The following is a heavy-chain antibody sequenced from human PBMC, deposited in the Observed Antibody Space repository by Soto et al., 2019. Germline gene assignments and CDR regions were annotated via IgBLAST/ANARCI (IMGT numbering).Heavy chain of an antibody. CDR1: GYRFSTYW. Sequence: GESLKISCKGSGYRFSTYWIGWVRQMPGQGLEWMGIIYPGDSDTRYSPSFQGQVTISADKSISTAYLQWSSLKASDTAIYYCARLRGYIKTDNRVFGYWGQGAMVTVSS. CDR3: ARLRGYIKTDNRVFGY. J-gene: IGHJ4*02. V-gene: IGHV5-51*01. CDR2: IYPGDSDT. D-gene: IGHD3-16*02.